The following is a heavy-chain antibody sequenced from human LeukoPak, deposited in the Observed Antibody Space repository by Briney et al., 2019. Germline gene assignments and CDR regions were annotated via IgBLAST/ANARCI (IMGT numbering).Heavy chain of an antibody. CDR3: ARFSSGPCGDHFR. CDR2: IFYSGTT. CDR1: GGSIGSYY. D-gene: IGHD4-17*01. Sequence: SETLSLTCTVSGGSIGSYYWSWIRQPPGKGLEWIGYIFYSGTTNYNPSLKSRVTISLDTSKNQFSLNLTSVTAADTAVYYCARFSSGPCGDHFRWGQGTLVTVSS. V-gene: IGHV4-59*01. J-gene: IGHJ4*02.